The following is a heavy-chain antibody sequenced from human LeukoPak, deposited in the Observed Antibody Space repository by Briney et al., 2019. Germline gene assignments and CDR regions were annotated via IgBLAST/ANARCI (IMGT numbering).Heavy chain of an antibody. V-gene: IGHV3-66*01. CDR2: IYSGGST. D-gene: IGHD2-15*01. Sequence: PGGSLRLSCAASGFTVSSNYMSWVRQAPGKGLEWVSVIYSGGSTYYADSVKGRFTISRDNSKNTLYLQMNSLRAEDTAVYYCARGGRTGYCSGGSCSKPKRFDYWGQGTLVTVSS. J-gene: IGHJ4*02. CDR1: GFTVSSNY. CDR3: ARGGRTGYCSGGSCSKPKRFDY.